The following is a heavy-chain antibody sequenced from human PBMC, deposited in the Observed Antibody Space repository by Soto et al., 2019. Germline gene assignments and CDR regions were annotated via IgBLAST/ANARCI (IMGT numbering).Heavy chain of an antibody. J-gene: IGHJ5*02. CDR3: ATGPVVVVAATHWFDP. CDR1: GYTLTELS. V-gene: IGHV1-24*01. D-gene: IGHD2-15*01. CDR2: FDPEDGET. Sequence: ASVKLSCKVSGYTLTELSMHWVRQAPGKGLEWMGGFDPEDGETIYAQKFQGRVTMTEDTSTDTAYMELSSLRSEDTAVYYCATGPVVVVAATHWFDPWGQGTLVTVSS.